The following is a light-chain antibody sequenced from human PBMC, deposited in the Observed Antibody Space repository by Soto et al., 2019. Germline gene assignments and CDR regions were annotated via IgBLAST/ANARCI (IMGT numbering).Light chain of an antibody. J-gene: IGKJ5*01. V-gene: IGKV3-11*01. Sequence: EIVLTQSPATLSLSPGERTTLSCRSSESASSYLAWYQQKPGQAPRLLIYDASNRATGIPARFSGSGSGTDFTLTISSREPEDFAVYYCQQRSNWPRITFGQGTRLEIK. CDR3: QQRSNWPRIT. CDR2: DAS. CDR1: ESASSY.